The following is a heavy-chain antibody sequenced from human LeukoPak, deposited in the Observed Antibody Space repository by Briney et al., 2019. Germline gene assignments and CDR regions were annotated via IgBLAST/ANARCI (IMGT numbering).Heavy chain of an antibody. V-gene: IGHV4-59*01. D-gene: IGHD1-1*01. CDR3: ARESEEALDY. Sequence: PSETLSLTCSVSGGSIGKYHWTWIRQPPGKRPEWIGYVYYTGNLNYNPSLDHRVSLSIDTSKNQFSLSLSSVTAADTAVYYCARESEEALDYWGQGTLVTVSS. J-gene: IGHJ4*02. CDR2: VYYTGNL. CDR1: GGSIGKYH.